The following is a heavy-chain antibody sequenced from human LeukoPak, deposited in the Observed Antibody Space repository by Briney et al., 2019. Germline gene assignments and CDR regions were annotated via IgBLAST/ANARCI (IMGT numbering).Heavy chain of an antibody. D-gene: IGHD3-10*01. CDR2: ISYDGSNK. CDR3: ARDYYYGSGSYPSYYFDY. Sequence: TGGSLRLSCAASGFTFSTYAMSWVRQAPGKGLEWVAVISYDGSNKYYADSVKGRFTISRDNSKNTLYLQMNSLRAEDTAVYYCARDYYYGSGSYPSYYFDYWGQGTLVTVSS. J-gene: IGHJ4*02. V-gene: IGHV3-30-3*01. CDR1: GFTFSTYA.